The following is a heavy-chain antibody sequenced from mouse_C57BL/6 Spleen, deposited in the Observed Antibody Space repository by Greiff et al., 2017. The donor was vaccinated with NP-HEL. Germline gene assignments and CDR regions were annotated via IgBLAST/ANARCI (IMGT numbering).Heavy chain of an antibody. Sequence: QVQLQQSGAELVRPGTSVKVSCKASGYAFTNYLIEWVKQRPGQGLEWIGVINPGSGGTNYNEKFKGKATLTADKSSSTAYMQLSSLTSEDSAVYFCARRGYDYGYYYAMDYWGQGTSVTVSS. V-gene: IGHV1-54*01. CDR3: ARRGYDYGYYYAMDY. CDR1: GYAFTNYL. D-gene: IGHD2-4*01. CDR2: INPGSGGT. J-gene: IGHJ4*01.